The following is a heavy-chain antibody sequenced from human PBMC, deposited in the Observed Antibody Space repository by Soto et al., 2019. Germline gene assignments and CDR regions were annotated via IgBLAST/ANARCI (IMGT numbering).Heavy chain of an antibody. CDR3: AKGGSTDYDFWSGRNWFDP. CDR1: GYSFTSYW. V-gene: IGHV5-51*01. D-gene: IGHD3-3*01. J-gene: IGHJ5*02. CDR2: IYPGDSDT. Sequence: GESLKISCKGSGYSFTSYWIGWVRQMPGKGLEWMGIIYPGDSDTRYSPSFQGQVTISADKSISTAYLQWSSLKASDTAMYYCAKGGSTDYDFWSGRNWFDPWGQGTLVTVSS.